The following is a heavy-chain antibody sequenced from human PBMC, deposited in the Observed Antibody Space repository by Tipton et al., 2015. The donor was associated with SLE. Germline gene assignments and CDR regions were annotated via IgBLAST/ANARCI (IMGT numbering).Heavy chain of an antibody. CDR3: ARVARGGSRAHDAIDV. CDR2: IYSDGRTT. J-gene: IGHJ3*01. CDR1: GFSFSSYT. V-gene: IGHV3-23*03. Sequence: SLRLSCAASGFSFSSYTMSWVRQAPGKGLEWVSIIYSDGRTTYYADSVKGQFIISRDNSKNTLYLQMSSLRAEDTAMYYCARVARGGSRAHDAIDVWGQGTMVTVSS. D-gene: IGHD3-16*01.